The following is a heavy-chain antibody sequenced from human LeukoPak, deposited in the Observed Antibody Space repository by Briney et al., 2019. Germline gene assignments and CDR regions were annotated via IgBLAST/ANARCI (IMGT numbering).Heavy chain of an antibody. V-gene: IGHV1-46*01. CDR1: GYTFTSYY. D-gene: IGHD3-22*01. Sequence: ASVKVSCKASGYTFTSYYMHWVRQAPGQGLEWMGIINPSGGSTSYAQKFRGRVTMTRDTSTSTVYMELSSLRSEDTAVYYCARPGGPGDDSSGYPVAFDIWGQGTMVTVSS. CDR2: INPSGGST. J-gene: IGHJ3*02. CDR3: ARPGGPGDDSSGYPVAFDI.